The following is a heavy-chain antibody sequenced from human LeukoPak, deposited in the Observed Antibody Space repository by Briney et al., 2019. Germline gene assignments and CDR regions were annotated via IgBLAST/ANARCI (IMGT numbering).Heavy chain of an antibody. CDR2: IFPSGGEI. CDR3: ATRTAAGSDY. J-gene: IGHJ4*02. D-gene: IGHD6-13*01. V-gene: IGHV3-23*01. CDR1: GFTFSSYG. Sequence: GGSLRLSCAASGFTFSSYGMSWVRQAPGKGLEWVSSIFPSGGEIHYADSVRGRFTISRDNSKSTLSLQMNSLRAEDTAVYYCATRTAAGSDYWGQGTLVTVSS.